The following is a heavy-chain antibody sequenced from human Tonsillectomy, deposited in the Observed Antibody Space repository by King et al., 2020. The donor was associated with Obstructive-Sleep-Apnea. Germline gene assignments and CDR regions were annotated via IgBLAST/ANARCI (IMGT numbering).Heavy chain of an antibody. CDR1: GFTVSSNY. J-gene: IGHJ5*02. D-gene: IGHD2-15*01. V-gene: IGHV3-53*04. CDR3: AGLCSGGSCYSFGWFDP. CDR2: IYSGGST. Sequence: VQLVESGGGLVQPGGSLRLSCAASGFTVSSNYMSWVRQAPGKGLEWVSVIYSGGSTYYAGSVKGRFTISRHNSKNTLYLQMNSLRAEDTAVYYCAGLCSGGSCYSFGWFDPWGQGTLVTVSS.